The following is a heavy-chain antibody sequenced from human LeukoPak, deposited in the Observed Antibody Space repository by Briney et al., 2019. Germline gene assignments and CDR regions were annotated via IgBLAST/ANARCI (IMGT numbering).Heavy chain of an antibody. CDR1: GGSVSRGSYY. D-gene: IGHD2-15*01. Sequence: SETLSLTCTVSGGSVSRGSYYWSWSRQPPGKGLECIGYIYYSGSTNYNPSLKSRVTISVDTSKNQFSLKLSSVTAADTAVFYCARAVVVVAATFWFDPWGQGTLVTVSS. CDR2: IYYSGST. V-gene: IGHV4-61*01. CDR3: ARAVVVVAATFWFDP. J-gene: IGHJ5*02.